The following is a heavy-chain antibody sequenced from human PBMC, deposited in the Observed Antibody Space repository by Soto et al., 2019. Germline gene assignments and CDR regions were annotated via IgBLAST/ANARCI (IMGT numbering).Heavy chain of an antibody. V-gene: IGHV1-69*13. J-gene: IGHJ4*02. CDR3: ARNVDTAMVLDY. Sequence: AASVKVSSTASGRTYSSYAISGVRQAPGQGLEWMGGIIPIFGTANYAQKFQGRVTITADESTSTAYMELSSLRSEDTAVYYCARNVDTAMVLDYWGQGTLVTGSS. CDR2: IIPIFGTA. D-gene: IGHD5-18*01. CDR1: GRTYSSYA.